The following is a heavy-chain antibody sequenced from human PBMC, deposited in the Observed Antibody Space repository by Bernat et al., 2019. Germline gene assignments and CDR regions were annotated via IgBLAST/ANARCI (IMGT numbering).Heavy chain of an antibody. CDR1: GFTFSSYA. V-gene: IGHV4-59*05. D-gene: IGHD1-26*01. CDR2: IYYSGST. J-gene: IGHJ4*02. CDR3: ARMEWSGSPSFDY. Sequence: VQLLESGGALVQPGGSLRLSCSGSGFTFSSYAMSWVLQAPGKGLEWIGTIYYSGSTYYNPSLKSRVSISVDTSKKQFSLKLSSVTAADTAVYYCARMEWSGSPSFDYWGQGTLVTVSS.